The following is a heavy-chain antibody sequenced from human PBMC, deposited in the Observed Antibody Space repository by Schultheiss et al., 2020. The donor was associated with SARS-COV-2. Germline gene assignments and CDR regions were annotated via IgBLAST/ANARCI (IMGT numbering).Heavy chain of an antibody. V-gene: IGHV3-30*03. J-gene: IGHJ4*02. D-gene: IGHD1-26*01. CDR2: ISYDGSNK. CDR3: AREGGQFDY. CDR1: GFTFSSYG. Sequence: GGSLRLSCAASGFTFSSYGMHWVRQAPGKGLEWVAVISYDGSNKYYADSVKGRFTISRDNSKNTLYLQMNSLRAEDTAVYYCAREGGQFDYWGQGTLVTVSS.